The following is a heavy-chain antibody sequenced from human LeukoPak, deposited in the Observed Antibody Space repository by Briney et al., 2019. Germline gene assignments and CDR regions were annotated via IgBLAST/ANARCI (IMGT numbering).Heavy chain of an antibody. CDR3: ARSSDLWFGELFLFDY. D-gene: IGHD3-10*01. CDR1: GYTFTSYG. CDR2: ISAYNGNT. Sequence: ASVKVSCKASGYTFTSYGISWVRQAPGQGLEWMGWISAYNGNTNYAQKLQGRVTMTTDTSTSTAYMELRSLSSDDTAVYYCARSSDLWFGELFLFDYWGQGTLVTVS. V-gene: IGHV1-18*01. J-gene: IGHJ4*02.